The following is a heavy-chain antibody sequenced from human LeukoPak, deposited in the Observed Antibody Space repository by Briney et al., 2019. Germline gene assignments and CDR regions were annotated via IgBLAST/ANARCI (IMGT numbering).Heavy chain of an antibody. CDR2: IYYSGST. V-gene: IGHV4-59*01. D-gene: IGHD1-26*01. CDR1: GGSISSYY. CDR3: ARARTVMVGTTYLSY. J-gene: IGHJ4*02. Sequence: PSETLSLTCTVSGGSISSYYWSWIRQPPGKGLEWIGYIYYSGSTNYNPSLKSRVTISVDTSKNQFSLKLSSVTAADTAVYYCARARTVMVGTTYLSYWGQGTLVTVSS.